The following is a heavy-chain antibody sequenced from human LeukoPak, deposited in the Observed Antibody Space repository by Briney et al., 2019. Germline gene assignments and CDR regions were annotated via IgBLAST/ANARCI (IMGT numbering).Heavy chain of an antibody. CDR3: ATSMGYCSSTSCYGGWFDP. Sequence: ASVKVSCKASGYTFTGYYMHWVRQAPGQGLEWMGWINPNSGGTNYAQKFQGRVTMTRDTSISTAYMDLSRLRSDDTAVYYCATSMGYCSSTSCYGGWFDPWGQGTTVTVSS. J-gene: IGHJ5*01. V-gene: IGHV1-2*02. CDR1: GYTFTGYY. D-gene: IGHD2-2*01. CDR2: INPNSGGT.